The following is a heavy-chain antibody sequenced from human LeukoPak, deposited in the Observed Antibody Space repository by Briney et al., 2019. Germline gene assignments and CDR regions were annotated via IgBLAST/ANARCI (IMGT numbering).Heavy chain of an antibody. Sequence: PGGSLRLSCAASGFTFTSYSMNWVRQPPGKGLEWVSSISRSSSYMYYADSVKGRFTISRDDAKNSLYLQMNSLRAEDTAVYHCARDPTEQQLLRDYWGQGTLVTVSS. CDR2: ISRSSSYM. CDR3: ARDPTEQQLLRDY. V-gene: IGHV3-21*01. CDR1: GFTFTSYS. D-gene: IGHD6-13*01. J-gene: IGHJ4*02.